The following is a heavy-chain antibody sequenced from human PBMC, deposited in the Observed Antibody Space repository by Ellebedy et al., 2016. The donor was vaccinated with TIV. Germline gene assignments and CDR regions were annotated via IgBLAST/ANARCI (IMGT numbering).Heavy chain of an antibody. J-gene: IGHJ4*02. CDR1: GGSISGYY. CDR3: ARDPSRSI. CDR2: IYTSGNT. Sequence: SETLSLXXTVSGGSISGYYWSWIRQPAGKGLEWIGRIYTSGNTNYNPSLKSRVTMSIDTSKNQFSLKLTSVTAADTAIYYCARDPSRSIWGQGTLVIVSS. V-gene: IGHV4-4*07. D-gene: IGHD6-6*01.